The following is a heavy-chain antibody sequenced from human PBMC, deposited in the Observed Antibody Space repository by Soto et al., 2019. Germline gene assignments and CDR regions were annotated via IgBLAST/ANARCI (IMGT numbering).Heavy chain of an antibody. CDR1: GITVSGNY. CDR3: ERGSWGNGYGAGAYFDY. J-gene: IGHJ4*02. CDR2: IYSGATT. D-gene: IGHD3-3*01. Sequence: EVQLVDSGGGLVQPGGSLRLSCAASGITVSGNYMSWVRQAPGKGLEWVSVIYSGATTYYGDSVKGRFTISRDNSKNTLYLQMNSLRAEDTGVYYSERGSWGNGYGAGAYFDYWGQGTRVTVSS. V-gene: IGHV3-66*01.